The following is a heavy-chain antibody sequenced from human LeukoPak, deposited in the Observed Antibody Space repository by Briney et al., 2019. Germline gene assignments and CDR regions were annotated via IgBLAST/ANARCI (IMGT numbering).Heavy chain of an antibody. CDR2: IKQDGSEK. CDR3: ARDNPSPDSSSWERRAFDI. J-gene: IGHJ3*02. Sequence: PGGSPRLSCAASGFTFSSYWMSWVRQAPGKGLEWVANIKQDGSEKYYVDSVKGRSTISRDNAKNSLYLQMNSLRAEDTAVYYCARDNPSPDSSSWERRAFDIWGQGTMVTVSS. CDR1: GFTFSSYW. V-gene: IGHV3-7*01. D-gene: IGHD6-13*01.